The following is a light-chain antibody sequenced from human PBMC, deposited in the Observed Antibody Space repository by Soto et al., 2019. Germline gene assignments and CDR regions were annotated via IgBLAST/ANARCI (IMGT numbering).Light chain of an antibody. V-gene: IGKV3-11*01. J-gene: IGKJ4*01. CDR2: DAS. CDR1: QSVSGY. CDR3: QQRSNWPST. Sequence: EIVLTQSPATLSLSPGNRATLSCRASQSVSGYLAWYQQKPGQAPRLLIYDASNRATGIPARFSGSGSGTDFTLTTTSLEPEYFAVYYFQQRSNWPSTFGGGTKVEI.